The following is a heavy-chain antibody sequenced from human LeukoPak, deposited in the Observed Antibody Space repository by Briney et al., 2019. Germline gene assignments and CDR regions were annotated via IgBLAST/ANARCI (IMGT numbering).Heavy chain of an antibody. CDR1: GFTFSSYA. J-gene: IGHJ6*02. V-gene: IGHV3-23*01. CDR3: ARDSYFDFWGDV. CDR2: ISGSGGST. D-gene: IGHD3-3*01. Sequence: PGGSLRLSCAASGFTFSSYAMSWVRQAPGKGLEWVSAISGSGGSTYYAEAVKGRFTISRDNSGNTLFLEMNSLTVEDTAIYYCARDSYFDFWGDVWGQGTTVIVSS.